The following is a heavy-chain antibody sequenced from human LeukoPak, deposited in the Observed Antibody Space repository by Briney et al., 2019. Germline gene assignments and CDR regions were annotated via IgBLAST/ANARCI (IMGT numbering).Heavy chain of an antibody. CDR3: ARQNKAARPNLDS. V-gene: IGHV4-39*01. D-gene: IGHD6-25*01. J-gene: IGHJ4*02. CDR2: IYYSGST. Sequence: PSETLSLTCSVSGGSISSSDYYWDWIRQPPGKGLEWVGAIYYSGSTYYSPSLKGRVTISGDTSKNQFSLKLSSVTAADTAVYYCARQNKAARPNLDSWGQGTLVTVSS. CDR1: GGSISSSDYY.